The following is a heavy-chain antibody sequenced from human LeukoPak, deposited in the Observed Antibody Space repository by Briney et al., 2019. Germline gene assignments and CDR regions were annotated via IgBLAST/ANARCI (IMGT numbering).Heavy chain of an antibody. V-gene: IGHV3-21*01. Sequence: GGSLRLSCAASGFTFSSYNMNWVRQAPGKGLEWVSSITSGSSYIFYADSVKGRFTISRDNAKNSLYLQMNSLRAEDTAVYYCARGPPYYDRGPNFDNWGQGTLVTVSS. D-gene: IGHD3-22*01. CDR2: ITSGSSYI. CDR3: ARGPPYYDRGPNFDN. CDR1: GFTFSSYN. J-gene: IGHJ4*02.